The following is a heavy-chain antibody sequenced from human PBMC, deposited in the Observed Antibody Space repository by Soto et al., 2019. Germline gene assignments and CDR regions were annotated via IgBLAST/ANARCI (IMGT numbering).Heavy chain of an antibody. D-gene: IGHD3-22*01. CDR3: ARHPTAYYYGSSGYTDRDYHYYGMDV. Sequence: GESLKISCKVSGYNFDTSWIGWVRQMPGKGLEWMGIIYPGDSDTRYSPSFQGQVTISADKSISTAYLQWSSLKASDPAMYSCARHPTAYYYGSSGYTDRDYHYYGMDVWGQGTTVTVSS. CDR2: IYPGDSDT. V-gene: IGHV5-51*01. J-gene: IGHJ6*01. CDR1: GYNFDTSW.